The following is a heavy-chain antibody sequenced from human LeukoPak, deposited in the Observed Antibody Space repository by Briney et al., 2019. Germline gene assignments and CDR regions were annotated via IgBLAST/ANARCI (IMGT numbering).Heavy chain of an antibody. J-gene: IGHJ1*01. CDR3: ARGYCSSTICSQYSHH. CDR1: SDSISSSY. CDR2: IYYSGST. V-gene: IGHV4-59*01. D-gene: IGHD2-2*01. Sequence: SETLSLTCTVSSDSISSSYWSWIRQPPGKGLEWIGYIYYSGSTNYNPSLKSRVAISVDTSKNQFSLKLNSVTAADTAVYYCARGYCSSTICSQYSHHWGQGTLVTVSA.